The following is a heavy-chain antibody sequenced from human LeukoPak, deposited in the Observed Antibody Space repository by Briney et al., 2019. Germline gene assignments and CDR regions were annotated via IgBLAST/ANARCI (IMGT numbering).Heavy chain of an antibody. D-gene: IGHD2-15*01. V-gene: IGHV4-39*07. CDR2: IYYSGST. Sequence: SETLSLTCTVSGGSISSSSYYWGWIRQPPGKGLEWIGSIYYSGSTYYNPSLKSRVTISVDTSKNQFSLKLSSVTAADTAVYYCARVVVVAATPDYWGQGTLVTVSS. CDR3: ARVVVVAATPDY. CDR1: GGSISSSSYY. J-gene: IGHJ4*02.